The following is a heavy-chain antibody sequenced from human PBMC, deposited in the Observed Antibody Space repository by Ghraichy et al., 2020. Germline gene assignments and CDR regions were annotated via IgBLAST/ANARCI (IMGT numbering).Heavy chain of an antibody. Sequence: GGSLRLSCVASGISFNSYAMSWVRQAPGKGLEWVASISDSGDITYYAESVKGRFNISRDNSKGSLYLHINSLRAEDTAVYYCVGRLNWFDPWGQGTLVTVSS. D-gene: IGHD1-26*01. CDR3: VGRLNWFDP. CDR2: ISDSGDIT. V-gene: IGHV3-23*01. J-gene: IGHJ5*02. CDR1: GISFNSYA.